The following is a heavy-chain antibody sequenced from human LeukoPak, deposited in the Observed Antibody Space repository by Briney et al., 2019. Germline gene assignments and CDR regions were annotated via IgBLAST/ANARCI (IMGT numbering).Heavy chain of an antibody. V-gene: IGHV3-21*01. Sequence: GSLRLSCAASGFTFSSYSMNWVRQAPGEGLEWVSSISSSSSYIYYADSVKGRFTISRDNAKNSLYLQMNSLRAEDTAVYYCARGYCSGGSCPSNSEFDYWGQGTLVTVSS. J-gene: IGHJ4*02. CDR3: ARGYCSGGSCPSNSEFDY. D-gene: IGHD2-15*01. CDR1: GFTFSSYS. CDR2: ISSSSSYI.